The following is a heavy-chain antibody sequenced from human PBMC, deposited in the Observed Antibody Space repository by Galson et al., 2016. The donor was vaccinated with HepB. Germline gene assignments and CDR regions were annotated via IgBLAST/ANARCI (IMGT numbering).Heavy chain of an antibody. Sequence: SLRLSCAASGLTLTSAWMSWVRQAPGKGLEWVACIRQDGIERYHADSVMGRFTIPRDNAKNLLYLQMNSLRAEYTAVYFCASLDSTHHPRVYWGQGTRVTVSS. D-gene: IGHD2/OR15-2a*01. CDR1: GLTLTSAW. V-gene: IGHV3-7*01. CDR3: ASLDSTHHPRVY. J-gene: IGHJ4*02. CDR2: IRQDGIER.